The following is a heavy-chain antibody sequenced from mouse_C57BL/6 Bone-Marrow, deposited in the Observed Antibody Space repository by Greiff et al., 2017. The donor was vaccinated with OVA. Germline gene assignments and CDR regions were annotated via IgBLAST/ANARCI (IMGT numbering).Heavy chain of an antibody. D-gene: IGHD3-1*01. CDR3: ARDSGYYAMDY. CDR2: IYPGSGST. CDR1: GYTFTSYW. Sequence: QVQLQQPGAELVKPGASVKMSCKASGYTFTSYWITWVKQRPGQGLEWIGDIYPGSGSTNYNEKFKSKATLTVDTSSSTAYMPLSSLTSEDSAVYYCARDSGYYAMDYWGQGTSVTVSS. J-gene: IGHJ4*01. V-gene: IGHV1-55*01.